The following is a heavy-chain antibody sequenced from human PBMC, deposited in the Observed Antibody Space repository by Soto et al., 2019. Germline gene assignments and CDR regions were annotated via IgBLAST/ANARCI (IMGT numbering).Heavy chain of an antibody. CDR1: GYTFTSYA. D-gene: IGHD3-10*01. J-gene: IGHJ4*02. V-gene: IGHV1-3*01. CDR3: ARDLDSYGSGSYYNWVYYFDY. CDR2: INAGNGNT. Sequence: ASLKVDCKTAGYTFTSYAMRCGRHTTGQRLELMGWINAGNGNTKYSQKFQGRVTITRDTSASTAYMELSSLRSEDTAVYYCARDLDSYGSGSYYNWVYYFDYWGQGTLVTVSS.